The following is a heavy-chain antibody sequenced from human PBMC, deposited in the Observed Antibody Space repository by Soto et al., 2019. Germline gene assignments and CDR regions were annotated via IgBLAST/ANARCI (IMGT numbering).Heavy chain of an antibody. V-gene: IGHV1-18*04. CDR3: ARSGSSWNLREFDY. CDR2: ISVYNGNT. Sequence: GASVKVSCKASGFTFIKYGFTWVRQAPGQGLEWMGWISVYNGNTNYAQKFRGRVTMTTDISTTTAYMEMRSLRSDDTAVYYCARSGSSWNLREFDYWGQGILVTVSS. D-gene: IGHD6-13*01. J-gene: IGHJ4*02. CDR1: GFTFIKYG.